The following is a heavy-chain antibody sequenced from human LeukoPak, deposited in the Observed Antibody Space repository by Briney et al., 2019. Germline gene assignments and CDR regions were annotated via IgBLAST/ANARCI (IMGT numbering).Heavy chain of an antibody. D-gene: IGHD2-21*02. Sequence: GGSLRLSCVASGFTFSNYWMSWVRQAPGKGLEWVANIKQDGSEKYYVDSVKGRFTISRDNAENSLYLQMNSLRAEDTVVYYCAREVTPYYWGQGTLVTVSS. V-gene: IGHV3-7*01. CDR2: IKQDGSEK. J-gene: IGHJ4*02. CDR3: AREVTPYY. CDR1: GFTFSNYW.